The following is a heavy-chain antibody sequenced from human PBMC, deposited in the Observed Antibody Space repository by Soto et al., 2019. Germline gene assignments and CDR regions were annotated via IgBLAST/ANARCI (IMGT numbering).Heavy chain of an antibody. CDR3: ASDLRSLYGMDV. J-gene: IGHJ6*02. Sequence: SSETLSLTCAVYGGSFSGYYWSWIRQPPGKRLEWIGEINHRGSTNYNPSLKSRVTISVDTSKNQFSLKLSSVTAADTAVYYCASDLRSLYGMDVWGQGTTVTVSS. D-gene: IGHD3-3*01. V-gene: IGHV4-34*01. CDR1: GGSFSGYY. CDR2: INHRGST.